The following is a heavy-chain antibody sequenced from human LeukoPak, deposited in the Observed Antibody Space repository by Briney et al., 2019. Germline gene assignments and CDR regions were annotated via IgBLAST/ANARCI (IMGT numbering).Heavy chain of an antibody. Sequence: PGGSLRLSCAASGFTFSSYAMHWVRQAPGKGLEWVAVISYDGSNKYYADSVKGRFTISRDNSKNTLYLQMNSLRAEDTAVYYCARTYSSSWYGSNYGMDVWGQGTTVTVSS. CDR1: GFTFSSYA. D-gene: IGHD6-13*01. J-gene: IGHJ6*02. CDR2: ISYDGSNK. V-gene: IGHV3-30-3*01. CDR3: ARTYSSSWYGSNYGMDV.